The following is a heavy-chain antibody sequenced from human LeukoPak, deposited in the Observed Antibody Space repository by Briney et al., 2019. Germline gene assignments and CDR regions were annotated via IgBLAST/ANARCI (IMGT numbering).Heavy chain of an antibody. J-gene: IGHJ6*03. D-gene: IGHD6-13*01. CDR1: GFTFNNYV. V-gene: IGHV3-23*01. Sequence: PGGTLRLSCAASGFTFNNYVMSWVRQAPGKGLEWVSGISGSGGSTYHADSVKGRFTISRDNSKNTLYLQMNSLRAEDTAVYYCAKDGIIAAAAPYYMDVWGKGTTVTISS. CDR3: AKDGIIAAAAPYYMDV. CDR2: ISGSGGST.